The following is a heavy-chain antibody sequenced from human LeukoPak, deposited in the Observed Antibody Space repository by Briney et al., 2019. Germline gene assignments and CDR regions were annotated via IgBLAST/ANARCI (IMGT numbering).Heavy chain of an antibody. D-gene: IGHD1-7*01. V-gene: IGHV3-33*01. J-gene: IGHJ4*02. CDR3: ARASGTTALDPFDH. CDR2: IWYDGSNK. Sequence: GGSLRLSCAASGFTFSSYGMHWVRQAPGKGLEWVAVIWYDGSNKYYADSVKGRFTISRDNSKNTLYLQMDSLRAEDTAVYYCARASGTTALDPFDHWGQGTLVTVSS. CDR1: GFTFSSYG.